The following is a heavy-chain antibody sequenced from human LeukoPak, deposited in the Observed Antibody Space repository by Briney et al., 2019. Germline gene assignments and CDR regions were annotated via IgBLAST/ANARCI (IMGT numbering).Heavy chain of an antibody. J-gene: IGHJ4*02. CDR3: AREVLSSWDQEYYFDY. CDR2: IYCSGST. V-gene: IGHV4-61*01. CDR1: GGSVSSGSYY. D-gene: IGHD6-13*01. Sequence: SETLSLTCTVSGGSVSSGSYYWSWIRQPPGKGLEWIGYIYCSGSTNYNPSLKSRVTISVDTSKNQFSLKLSSVTAADTAVYYCAREVLSSWDQEYYFDYWGQGTLVTVSS.